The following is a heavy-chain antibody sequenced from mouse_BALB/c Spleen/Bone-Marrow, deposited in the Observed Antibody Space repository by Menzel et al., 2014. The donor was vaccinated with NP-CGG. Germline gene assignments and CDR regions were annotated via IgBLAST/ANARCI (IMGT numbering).Heavy chain of an antibody. D-gene: IGHD2-3*01. CDR3: ARCDGCYAWFAY. CDR2: IDPASDNT. V-gene: IGHV14-3*02. CDR1: GFNIKVTY. J-gene: IGHJ3*01. Sequence: GQPQQPGAEFVKPGASVTLSCTASGFNIKVTYMPWVKRTPEQGLEWIGGIDPASDNTHYDPKFQGKATITADTSANTAYLQRSSLASEDTAVYYCARCDGCYAWFAYWGQGTLVTVSA.